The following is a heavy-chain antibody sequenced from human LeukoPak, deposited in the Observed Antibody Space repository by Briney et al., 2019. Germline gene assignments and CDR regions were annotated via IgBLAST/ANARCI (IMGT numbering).Heavy chain of an antibody. V-gene: IGHV1-2*02. CDR3: ARDRIAISQWFGDFLKYYGMDV. Sequence: GASVKVSCTASGYSFRDFYLHWVRQAPGQGLQWMGWIDPNSCGTNYGQKFQGRVTLTRDTSINTAYLELPSLRSDDTAVYYCARDRIAISQWFGDFLKYYGMDVWGLGTTVIVSS. J-gene: IGHJ6*02. CDR1: GYSFRDFY. D-gene: IGHD3-10*01. CDR2: IDPNSCGT.